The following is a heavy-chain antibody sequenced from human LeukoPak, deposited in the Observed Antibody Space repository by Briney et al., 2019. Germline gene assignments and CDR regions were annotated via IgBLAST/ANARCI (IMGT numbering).Heavy chain of an antibody. CDR3: MRERREDNSYFDALDI. CDR2: IKQDGSEK. J-gene: IGHJ3*02. Sequence: GGSLRLSCAASGFTFSSYWMSWVRQAPGKGLEWVANIKQDGSEKYYVDSVKGRFTISRDNAKNSLYLQMNSLRAEDTAVYYCMRERREDNSYFDALDIWGHGTTVTASS. V-gene: IGHV3-7*01. CDR1: GFTFSSYW. D-gene: IGHD4-11*01.